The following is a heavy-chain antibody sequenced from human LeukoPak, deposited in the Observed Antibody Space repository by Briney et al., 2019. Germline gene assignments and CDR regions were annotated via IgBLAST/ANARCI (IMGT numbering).Heavy chain of an antibody. J-gene: IGHJ4*02. CDR3: AREAQEEGYGELIDY. D-gene: IGHD3-10*01. CDR2: IKQDGSEK. CDR1: GFTFSSYW. V-gene: IGHV3-7*01. Sequence: PGGSLRLSCAASGFTFSSYWMSWVRQAPGKGLEWVANIKQDGSEKYYVDSVKGRFTISRDNAKNSLYLQMNSLRAEDTAVYYCAREAQEEGYGELIDYWGQGTLVTVSS.